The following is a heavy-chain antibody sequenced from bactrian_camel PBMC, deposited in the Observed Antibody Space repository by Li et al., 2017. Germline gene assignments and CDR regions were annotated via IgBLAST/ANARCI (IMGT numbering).Heavy chain of an antibody. V-gene: IGHV3S53*01. CDR2: ITSDGTI. CDR3: AAALGPYELETWPTDFGF. J-gene: IGHJ6*01. Sequence: HVQLVESGGGSVQAGGSLRLSCAASGYRYSTYCMAWFRQAPGKDREGIATITSDGTITYAESVKGRFTISKDKAENVLYLQMNSLKPEDTAMYYCAAALGPYELETWPTDFGFWGLGTQVTVS. CDR1: GYRYSTYC. D-gene: IGHD3*01.